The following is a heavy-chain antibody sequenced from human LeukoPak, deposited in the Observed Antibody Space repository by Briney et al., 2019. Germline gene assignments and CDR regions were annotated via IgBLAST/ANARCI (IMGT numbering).Heavy chain of an antibody. CDR3: AREPRGYYGSGSYYNVYFGFDY. CDR2: INPNSGGT. J-gene: IGHJ4*02. V-gene: IGHV1-2*06. CDR1: GYTFTGYY. Sequence: ASVKVSCKASGYTFTGYYMHWVRQAPGQGLEWMGRINPNSGGTNYAQKFQGRVTMTRDTSISTAYMELSSLRSEDTAVYYCAREPRGYYGSGSYYNVYFGFDYWGQGTLVTVSS. D-gene: IGHD3-10*01.